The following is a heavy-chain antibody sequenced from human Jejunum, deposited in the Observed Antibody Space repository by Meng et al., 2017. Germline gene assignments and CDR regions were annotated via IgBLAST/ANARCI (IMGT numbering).Heavy chain of an antibody. CDR2: INPRTGDT. D-gene: IGHD2-15*01. J-gene: IGHJ4*02. CDR3: ARESADGGSFDF. V-gene: IGHV1-2*06. CDR1: GYSLY. Sequence: QVQLVQSGAEVKKPGASVTVSCKASGYSLYIHWVRLLPGEGLEWLGRINPRTGDTKSAQSFQGRVTMTRDTSTSTFSMDLSSLTTDDSAVYFCARESADGGSFDFWGQGTLVTVSS.